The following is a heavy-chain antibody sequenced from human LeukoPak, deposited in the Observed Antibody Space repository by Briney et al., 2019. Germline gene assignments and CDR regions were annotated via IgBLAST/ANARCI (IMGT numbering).Heavy chain of an antibody. D-gene: IGHD3-16*01. J-gene: IGHJ4*02. V-gene: IGHV4-34*01. CDR1: GGSFSGYY. CDR2: INHSGST. Sequence: PSETLSLTCAVYGGSFSGYYWSWIRQTPGKGLEWIGEINHSGSTNYNPSLKSRVTISVDTSKNQFSLKLSSVTAADTAVYYCARGPPNWMITFGGALPFDYWGQGTLVTVSS. CDR3: ARGPPNWMITFGGALPFDY.